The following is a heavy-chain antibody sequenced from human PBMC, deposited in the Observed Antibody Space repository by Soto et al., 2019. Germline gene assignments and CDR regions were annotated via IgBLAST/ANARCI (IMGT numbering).Heavy chain of an antibody. CDR1: GGMFSFYA. J-gene: IGHJ6*02. V-gene: IGHV1-69*05. D-gene: IGHD2-8*01. CDR3: ARGDSTDCSNGVCSFFYNHDMDV. Sequence: SVKVSCKTSGGMFSFYAISWVRQAPGQGLEWMGGIIPISGTIEYAQKFQGWVTMTTDTSISTASMELTRLTSDDTAIYYCARGDSTDCSNGVCSFFYNHDMDVWGQGTTVTVSS. CDR2: IIPISGTI.